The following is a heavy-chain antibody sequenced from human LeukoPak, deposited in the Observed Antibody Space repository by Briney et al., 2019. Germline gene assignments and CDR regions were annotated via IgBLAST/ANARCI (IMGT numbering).Heavy chain of an antibody. CDR3: VGGGDWLPEY. V-gene: IGHV4-59*02. J-gene: IGHJ4*01. D-gene: IGHD3/OR15-3a*01. Sequence: SETLSLTCTVSGASVSGKFWSWIRHSPGNGLEWIGLIYYSGSTKFNPSLKSRVAMSVDTSNNQFSLSLNSVTTTDAAVYFCVGGGDWLPEYWGHGTQVIVSS. CDR2: IYYSGST. CDR1: GASVSGKF.